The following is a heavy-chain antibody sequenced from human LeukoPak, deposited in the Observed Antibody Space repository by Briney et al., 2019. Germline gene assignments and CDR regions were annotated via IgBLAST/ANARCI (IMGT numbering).Heavy chain of an antibody. CDR3: ARRTVRFLEWSYYFDY. Sequence: SETLSLTCAVSGYSISSGYYWGWIRQPPGKGLEGNGSIYHSGSTYYNPSLKSRVTISVDTSENQFSLKLSSVTAADTAVYYCARRTVRFLEWSYYFDYWGQGKLVTVSS. CDR2: IYHSGST. J-gene: IGHJ4*02. CDR1: GYSISSGYY. D-gene: IGHD3-3*01. V-gene: IGHV4-38-2*01.